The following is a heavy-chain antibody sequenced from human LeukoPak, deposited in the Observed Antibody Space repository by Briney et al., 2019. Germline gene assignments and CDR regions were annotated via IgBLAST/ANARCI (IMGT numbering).Heavy chain of an antibody. V-gene: IGHV3-48*01. Sequence: GGSLRLSCTASGFPFIEYSMNWVRQAPRKGLEWISYIGIDSGNTKYADSVRGRFTISTDKAKNSLYLQMNSLRVEDTAVYYCARGHNYAFDNWGQGTLVSVAS. D-gene: IGHD1-1*01. J-gene: IGHJ4*02. CDR3: ARGHNYAFDN. CDR1: GFPFIEYS. CDR2: IGIDSGNT.